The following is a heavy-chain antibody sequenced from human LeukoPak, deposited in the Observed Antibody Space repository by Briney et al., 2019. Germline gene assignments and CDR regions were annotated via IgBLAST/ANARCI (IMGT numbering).Heavy chain of an antibody. CDR1: GGSISSSY. D-gene: IGHD5-12*01. V-gene: IGHV4-59*01. Sequence: SETLSLTCTVSGGSISSSYWHWIRQPPGKGLEWIGYIYYSGSTNYNPSLKSRVTISVDTSKNQFSLKLSSVTAADTAVYYCARGTGVATIRPWYFDLWGRGTLVTVSS. J-gene: IGHJ2*01. CDR3: ARGTGVATIRPWYFDL. CDR2: IYYSGST.